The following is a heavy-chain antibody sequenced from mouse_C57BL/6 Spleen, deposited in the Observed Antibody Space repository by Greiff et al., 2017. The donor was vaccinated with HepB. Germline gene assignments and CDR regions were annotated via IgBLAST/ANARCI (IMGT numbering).Heavy chain of an antibody. J-gene: IGHJ4*01. CDR1: GYSFTSYY. D-gene: IGHD2-3*01. V-gene: IGHV1-66*01. CDR2: IYPGSGNT. CDR3: ADYDGYDAMDY. Sequence: VQLQQSGPELVKPGASVKISCKASGYSFTSYYIHWVKQRPGQGLEWIGWIYPGSGNTKYNEKFKGKATLTADTSSSTAYMQLSSLTSEDSAVYYCADYDGYDAMDYWGQGTSVTVSS.